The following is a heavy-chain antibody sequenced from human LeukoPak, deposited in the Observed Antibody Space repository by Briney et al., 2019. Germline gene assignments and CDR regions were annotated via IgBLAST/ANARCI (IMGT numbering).Heavy chain of an antibody. V-gene: IGHV4-34*01. Sequence: SETLPLTCAVYGGSFSGYYWSWIRQPPGKGLEWIGEINHSGSTNYNPSLKSRVTISVDTSKNQFSLKLSSVTAADTAVYYCARVSWLTYYFDYWGQGTLVTVSS. J-gene: IGHJ4*02. CDR2: INHSGST. D-gene: IGHD3-22*01. CDR3: ARVSWLTYYFDY. CDR1: GGSFSGYY.